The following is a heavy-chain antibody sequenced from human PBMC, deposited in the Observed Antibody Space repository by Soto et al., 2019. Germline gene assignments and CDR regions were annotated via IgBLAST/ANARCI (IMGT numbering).Heavy chain of an antibody. CDR2: MNPQTGNT. J-gene: IGHJ6*03. V-gene: IGHV1-8*01. D-gene: IGHD6-6*01. Sequence: QVQLVQSGSEGKEPGASMKISCQASGYTFTRYYITWVRQATGQGLEWMGWMNPQTGNTAYAEKFQGRVTMTRSTSINTAYMELSALRSEDTADYYCARLSEESSSSNYYYFYMDVWGKGSTVTVSS. CDR3: ARLSEESSSSNYYYFYMDV. CDR1: GYTFTRYY.